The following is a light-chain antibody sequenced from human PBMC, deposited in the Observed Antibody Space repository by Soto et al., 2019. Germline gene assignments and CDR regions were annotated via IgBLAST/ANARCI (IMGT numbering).Light chain of an antibody. CDR2: KAS. V-gene: IGKV1-5*03. Sequence: DIQMTQSPSSLSASVGDRVIITCRASQTISSWLARYQQKPGKAPKLLIYKASTLKSGVPSRFSGSGSGTEFTLTISSLQPDDFATYYCQHYNSYSEAFGQGTKV. J-gene: IGKJ1*01. CDR1: QTISSW. CDR3: QHYNSYSEA.